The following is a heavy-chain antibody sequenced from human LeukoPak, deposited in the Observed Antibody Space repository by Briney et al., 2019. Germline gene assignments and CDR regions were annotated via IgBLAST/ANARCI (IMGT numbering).Heavy chain of an antibody. CDR1: GFTFSSYT. J-gene: IGHJ4*02. V-gene: IGHV3-21*04. CDR3: ARGLYNWNEMFDY. Sequence: GGSLRLSCAASGFTFSSYTMKWVRQAPGKGLEWVSSISSSSSYIYYADSVKGRFTISRDNAKNSLYLQMNSLRAEDTAVYYCARGLYNWNEMFDYWGQGTLVTVSS. CDR2: ISSSSSYI. D-gene: IGHD1-1*01.